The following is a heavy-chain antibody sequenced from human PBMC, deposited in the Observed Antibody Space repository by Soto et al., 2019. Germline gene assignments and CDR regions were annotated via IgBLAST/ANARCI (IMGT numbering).Heavy chain of an antibody. CDR3: AVVDSTGNWFDH. CDR1: GGSVTSSSFY. J-gene: IGHJ5*02. V-gene: IGHV4-39*01. CDR2: IYYSGTT. D-gene: IGHD2-8*02. Sequence: HLQLQESGPGLVKPSETMSLSCSVSGGSVTSSSFYWAWLRQSPGEGLVLIGGIYYSGTTYYNPYLTSRLTIPIDTSKTQFSLELISVNAADTAVYYGAVVDSTGNWFDHWGQGALVTVSS.